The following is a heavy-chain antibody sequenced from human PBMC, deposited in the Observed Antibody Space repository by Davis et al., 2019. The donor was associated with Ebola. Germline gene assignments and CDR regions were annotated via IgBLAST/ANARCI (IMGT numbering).Heavy chain of an antibody. CDR3: ARHVPDGYNALFPYFDF. D-gene: IGHD5-24*01. V-gene: IGHV4-39*01. J-gene: IGHJ4*02. CDR2: IYSSGST. Sequence: MPSETLSLTCAVSGDSISRTSYYWAWIRQPPGKGLEYIGSIYSSGSTFYIPSLESRVTVSVDTSKNQFSLKLNSVTAADTAIYFCARHVPDGYNALFPYFDFWGQGTHVTVSS. CDR1: GDSISRTSYY.